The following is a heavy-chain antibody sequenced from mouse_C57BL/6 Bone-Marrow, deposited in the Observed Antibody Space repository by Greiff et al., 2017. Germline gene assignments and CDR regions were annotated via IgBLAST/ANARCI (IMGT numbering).Heavy chain of an antibody. D-gene: IGHD1-1*01. V-gene: IGHV1-26*01. CDR1: GYTFTDYY. Sequence: EVQLQQSGPELVKPGASVKISCKASGYTFTDYYMNWVKQSHGKSLEWIGDINPNNGGTSYNQKFKGKATLTVDKSSSTAYMELRSLTSEDSAVYYCASGRTTEDYWGQGTSVTVSS. CDR2: INPNNGGT. J-gene: IGHJ4*01. CDR3: ASGRTTEDY.